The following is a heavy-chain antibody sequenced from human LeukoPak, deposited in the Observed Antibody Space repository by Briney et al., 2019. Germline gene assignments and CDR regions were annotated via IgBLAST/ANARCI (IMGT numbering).Heavy chain of an antibody. Sequence: PGGSLRLSCAASGFTFSSYSMNWVRQAPGKGLEWVSAISGSGGSTYYADSVKGRFTISRDNSKNTLYLQMNSLRAEDTAVYYCAKAPTISPAAGPEPDYWGQGTLVTVSS. CDR1: GFTFSSYS. J-gene: IGHJ4*02. CDR3: AKAPTISPAAGPEPDY. D-gene: IGHD6-13*01. CDR2: ISGSGGST. V-gene: IGHV3-23*01.